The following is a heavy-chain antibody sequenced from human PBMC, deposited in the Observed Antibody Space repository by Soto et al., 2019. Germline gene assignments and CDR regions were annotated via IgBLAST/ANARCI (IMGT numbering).Heavy chain of an antibody. CDR3: ASPYTATIHNGLNS. V-gene: IGHV3-74*01. D-gene: IGHD5-12*01. CDR1: GFTFSSYW. Sequence: EVQLVESGGGLVQPGGSLRLSCAASGFTFSSYWMHWVRQAPGKGLVWVSRINSDGTSTNYADSVKGRFTISRDNAKNTLYLQMNNLRGEDTAVYHCASPYTATIHNGLNSWGQGTLVTVSS. CDR2: INSDGTST. J-gene: IGHJ4*02.